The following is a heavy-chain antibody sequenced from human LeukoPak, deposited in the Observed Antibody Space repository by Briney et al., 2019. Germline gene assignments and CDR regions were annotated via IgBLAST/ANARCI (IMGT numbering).Heavy chain of an antibody. Sequence: GGSLRLSCAASGFTFSTYWIHWVRQAPGKGLVWVSRINSDGSTTDYADSVKGRFTISRDNSKNTLYLQMNSLRAEDTAVYYCAKEPSGGGKGMFDYWGQGTLVTVSS. J-gene: IGHJ4*02. V-gene: IGHV3-74*01. D-gene: IGHD4-23*01. CDR1: GFTFSTYW. CDR3: AKEPSGGGKGMFDY. CDR2: INSDGSTT.